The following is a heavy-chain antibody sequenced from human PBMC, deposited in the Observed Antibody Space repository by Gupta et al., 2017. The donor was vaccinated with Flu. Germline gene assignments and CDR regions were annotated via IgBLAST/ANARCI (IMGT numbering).Heavy chain of an antibody. CDR2: IRSELDRGTT. J-gene: IGHJ6*03. CDR3: ARIAAAGTGNYMDV. D-gene: IGHD6-13*01. Sequence: AWMTWVRQAPGKGLEWVGRIRSELDRGTTDYASPVKGSISSSRDDSKNTVYLQMNSLRIEDTALYYCARIAAAGTGNYMDVSGKGATVTVSS. V-gene: IGHV3-15*01. CDR1: AW.